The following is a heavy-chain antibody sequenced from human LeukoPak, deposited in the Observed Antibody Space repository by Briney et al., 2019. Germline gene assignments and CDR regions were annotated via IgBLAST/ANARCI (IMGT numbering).Heavy chain of an antibody. V-gene: IGHV4-39*07. D-gene: IGHD6-13*01. CDR3: ARSPPVYSSSWYR. Sequence: SETLSLTCTVSGGSISGSSYYWGWIRQPPGKGLEWIGSIYYSGSTYYNPSLKSRVTISVDTSKNQFSLKLSSVTAADTAVYYCARSPPVYSSSWYRWGQGTLVTVSS. CDR2: IYYSGST. J-gene: IGHJ4*02. CDR1: GGSISGSSYY.